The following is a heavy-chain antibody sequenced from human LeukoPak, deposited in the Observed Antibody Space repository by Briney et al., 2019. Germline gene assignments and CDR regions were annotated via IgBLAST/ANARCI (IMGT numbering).Heavy chain of an antibody. Sequence: PGGSLRLSCAASGFTFSSYAMSWVRQAPGKGLEWVSAISGSGGSTYYADSVKGRFTTSRDNSKNTLYLQMNSLRAEDTAVYYCAKELPGYFDWLYPFDYWGQGTLVTVSS. CDR1: GFTFSSYA. D-gene: IGHD3-9*01. J-gene: IGHJ4*02. CDR2: ISGSGGST. V-gene: IGHV3-23*01. CDR3: AKELPGYFDWLYPFDY.